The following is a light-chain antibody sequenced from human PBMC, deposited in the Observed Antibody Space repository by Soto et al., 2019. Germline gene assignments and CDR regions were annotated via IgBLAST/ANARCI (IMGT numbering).Light chain of an antibody. CDR1: QSLLDSDDGNTY. CDR3: MQRIEFPLP. J-gene: IGKJ4*01. Sequence: DIVMTQTPLSLPDTPGEPASISCRSSQSLLDSDDGNTYLDWYLQKPGQSAQLLIYTHSYRGSGVPDRFSGRGSGTDFTLKISRVEAEDVGVYYCMQRIEFPLPFGGGTKVDIK. CDR2: THS. V-gene: IGKV2-40*01.